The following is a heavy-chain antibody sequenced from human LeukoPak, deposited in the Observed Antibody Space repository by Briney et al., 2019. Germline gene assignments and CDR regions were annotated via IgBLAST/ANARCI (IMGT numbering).Heavy chain of an antibody. V-gene: IGHV4-34*01. Sequence: SETLSLTCAVYGGSFSGYYWSWIRQPPGKGLEWIGEIIHSGSTNYNPSLKSRVTISVDTSKNQFSLKLSSVTAADTAVYYCARGLVPAAIMYWGQGTLVTVSS. CDR3: ARGLVPAAIMY. J-gene: IGHJ4*02. CDR2: IIHSGST. D-gene: IGHD2-2*01. CDR1: GGSFSGYY.